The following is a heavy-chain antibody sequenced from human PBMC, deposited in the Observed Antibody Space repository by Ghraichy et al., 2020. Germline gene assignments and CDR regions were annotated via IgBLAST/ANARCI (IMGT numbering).Heavy chain of an antibody. D-gene: IGHD4-23*01. CDR3: AKVFGGYGGNTDAFDI. V-gene: IGHV3-30*02. CDR1: GFTFSSYG. J-gene: IGHJ3*02. Sequence: LSLTCAASGFTFSSYGMHWVRQAPGKGLEWVAFIRYDGSNKYYADSVKGRFTISRDNSKNTLYLQMNSLRAEDTAVYYCAKVFGGYGGNTDAFDIWGQGTMVTVSS. CDR2: IRYDGSNK.